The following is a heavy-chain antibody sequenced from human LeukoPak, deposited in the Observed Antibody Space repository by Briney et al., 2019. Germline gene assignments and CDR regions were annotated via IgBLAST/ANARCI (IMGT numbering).Heavy chain of an antibody. CDR3: AKAGGSGSYYYYYYMDV. CDR1: GFTFSSYG. Sequence: VGSLRLSCAASGFTFSSYGMHWVRQAPGKGLEWVAVIWYDGSNKYYADSVKGRFTISRDNSKNTLYLQMNSLRAEDTAVYYCAKAGGSGSYYYYYYMDVWGKGTTVTVSS. D-gene: IGHD3-10*01. J-gene: IGHJ6*03. CDR2: IWYDGSNK. V-gene: IGHV3-33*06.